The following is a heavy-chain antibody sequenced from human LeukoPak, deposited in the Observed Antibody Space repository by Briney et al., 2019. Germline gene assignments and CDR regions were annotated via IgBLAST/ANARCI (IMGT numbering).Heavy chain of an antibody. CDR1: GYTFTSYA. CDR3: TRVDDSSSWYKVYYYYYGMDV. V-gene: IGHV7-4-1*02. J-gene: IGHJ6*02. D-gene: IGHD6-13*01. Sequence: ASVKVSCKASGYTFTSYAMNWVRQAPGQGLEWMGWINTNTGNPTYAQGFTGRFVFSLDTSVSTAYLQISSLKAKATAVYYCTRVDDSSSWYKVYYYYYGMDVWGQGTTVTVSS. CDR2: INTNTGNP.